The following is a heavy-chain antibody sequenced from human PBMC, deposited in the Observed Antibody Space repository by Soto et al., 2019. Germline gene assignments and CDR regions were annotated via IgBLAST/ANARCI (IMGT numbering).Heavy chain of an antibody. Sequence: EVQLLESGGGLVQPGGSLRLSCAASGFTFSTYVMSWVRQAPGKGLEWVSGIAGSAVSTYSADAVKGRFTISRDNSKNTLYLQMNSLKADDTAVYYCARGGDSWSGYSHYWGQGTLVTVSS. CDR1: GFTFSTYV. J-gene: IGHJ4*02. V-gene: IGHV3-23*01. CDR2: IAGSAVST. D-gene: IGHD3-3*01. CDR3: ARGGDSWSGYSHY.